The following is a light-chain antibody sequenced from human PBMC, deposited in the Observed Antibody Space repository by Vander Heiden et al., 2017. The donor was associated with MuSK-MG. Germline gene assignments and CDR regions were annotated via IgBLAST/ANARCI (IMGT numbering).Light chain of an antibody. V-gene: IGLV3-21*02. J-gene: IGLJ2*01. CDR2: DDS. CDR1: NIGSES. CDR3: HLWDSSSDHSK. Sequence: SYVLTQSPSVSVAPGQTARITCGGNNIGSESVHWYQQKPGQAPVLVVYDDSDRPSGIPERFSGSKSGNTATLTISRVEVGDEADYYCHLWDSSSDHSKFGGGTKLTVL.